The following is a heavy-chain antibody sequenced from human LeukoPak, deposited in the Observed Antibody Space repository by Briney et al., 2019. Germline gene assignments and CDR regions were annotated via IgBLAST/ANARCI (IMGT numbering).Heavy chain of an antibody. CDR2: IYYSGST. D-gene: IGHD1-1*01. V-gene: IGHV4-59*01. J-gene: IGHJ5*02. CDR3: ARETLEGKFDP. CDR1: AGSISNYY. Sequence: SVTLSLTCNVSAGSISNYYWTWIRQPPGEGLEWIGYIYYSGSTNYNPSLKSRVTISIDTSKNQFSLKLSSVTAADTAVYYCARETLEGKFDPWGQEILVTVSS.